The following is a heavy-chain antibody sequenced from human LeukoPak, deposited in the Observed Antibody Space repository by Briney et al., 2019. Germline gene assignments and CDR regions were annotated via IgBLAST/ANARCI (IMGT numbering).Heavy chain of an antibody. D-gene: IGHD3-22*01. V-gene: IGHV3-23*01. Sequence: GGSLRLSCAASGFTFSSYGMHWVRQAPGKGLEWVSAISGSGGSTYYADSVKGRFTISRDNSKNTLYLQMNSLRAEDTAVYYCAKDHYYDSSAPYDAFDIWGQGTMVTVSS. CDR1: GFTFSSYG. CDR3: AKDHYYDSSAPYDAFDI. CDR2: ISGSGGST. J-gene: IGHJ3*02.